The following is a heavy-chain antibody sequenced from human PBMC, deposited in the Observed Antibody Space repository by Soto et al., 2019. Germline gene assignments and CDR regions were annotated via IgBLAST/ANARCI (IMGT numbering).Heavy chain of an antibody. CDR2: IYPGDSDT. D-gene: IGHD5-12*01. CDR1: GYSFTSYW. J-gene: IGHJ6*02. V-gene: IGHV5-51*01. Sequence: GESLKISCKGSGYSFTSYWIGWVRQMPGKGLEWMGIIYPGDSDTRYSPSFQGQVTISADKSISTAYLQWSSLKASDTAMYYCARSLVATIPYYYYGMDVWGQGTTVTVS. CDR3: ARSLVATIPYYYYGMDV.